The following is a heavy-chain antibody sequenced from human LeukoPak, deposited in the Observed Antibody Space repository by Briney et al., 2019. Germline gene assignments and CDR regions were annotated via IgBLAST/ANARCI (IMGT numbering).Heavy chain of an antibody. D-gene: IGHD5-24*01. CDR3: ARCGEMATFSCCYFYY. CDR2: FNPGDSDT. V-gene: IGHV5-51*01. J-gene: IGHJ4*02. Sequence: GESLKSPGKAFGYIFTYYWIGWFRQLPGKGLEWMGIFNPGDSDTRYSASFKGQVTISADKSISTAYLQWSSLRASDTAMYYCARCGEMATFSCCYFYYWGQGTVVTVSS. CDR1: GYIFTYYW.